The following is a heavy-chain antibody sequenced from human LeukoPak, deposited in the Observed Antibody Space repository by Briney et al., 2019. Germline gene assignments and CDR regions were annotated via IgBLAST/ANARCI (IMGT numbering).Heavy chain of an antibody. CDR3: ARDIAVAGDY. J-gene: IGHJ4*02. V-gene: IGHV3-21*01. CDR1: GFTFSSYA. D-gene: IGHD6-19*01. Sequence: PGGSLRLSCAASGFTFSSYAMNWVRQAPGKGLEWVSSISSSSSYIYYADSVKGRFTISRDNAKNSLYLQMNSLRAEDTAVYYCARDIAVAGDYWGQGTLVTVSS. CDR2: ISSSSSYI.